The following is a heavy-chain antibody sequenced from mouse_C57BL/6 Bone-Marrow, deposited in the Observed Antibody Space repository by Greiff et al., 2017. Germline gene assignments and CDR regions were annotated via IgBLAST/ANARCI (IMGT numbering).Heavy chain of an antibody. V-gene: IGHV1-52*01. CDR3: AVYYYGSPRAFFDD. Sequence: VQLQQPGAELVRPGSSVKLSCKASGYTFTSYWMHWVKQRPIQGLEWIGNIDPSDSETHYNQKFKDKATLTVDKSSSTAYMQLSSLTSEDSAVYYCAVYYYGSPRAFFDDWGQGTTLTVSS. CDR1: GYTFTSYW. CDR2: IDPSDSET. J-gene: IGHJ2*01. D-gene: IGHD1-1*01.